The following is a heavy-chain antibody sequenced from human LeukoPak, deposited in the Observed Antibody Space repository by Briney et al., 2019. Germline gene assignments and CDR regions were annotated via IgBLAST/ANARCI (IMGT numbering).Heavy chain of an antibody. CDR1: GYTFITYY. D-gene: IGHD2-21*02. CDR2: INPIGGST. V-gene: IGHV1-46*01. CDR3: ARSRLLLDY. J-gene: IGHJ4*02. Sequence: GASVKVSCKASGYTFITYYMHWVRQAPGQGLEWMGIINPIGGSTSYAQKSQGRVTMTGDTSTSTVYMELSSLRSEDTAVYYCARSRLLLDYWGQGTLVTVSS.